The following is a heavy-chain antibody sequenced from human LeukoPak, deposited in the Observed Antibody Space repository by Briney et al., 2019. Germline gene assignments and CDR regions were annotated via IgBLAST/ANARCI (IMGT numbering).Heavy chain of an antibody. CDR1: GFTFSSYA. J-gene: IGHJ4*02. CDR3: AKASWVSSTDAVR. CDR2: ISGSGGVT. D-gene: IGHD3-16*01. V-gene: IGHV3-23*01. Sequence: GGSLRLSCAASGFTFSSYAMSWVRQAPGKGLEWASTISGSGGVTYYPDSVRGRFTISRDNSKNTLHLQMDSLRVEDTAIYYCAKASWVSSTDAVRWGQGTLVTVSS.